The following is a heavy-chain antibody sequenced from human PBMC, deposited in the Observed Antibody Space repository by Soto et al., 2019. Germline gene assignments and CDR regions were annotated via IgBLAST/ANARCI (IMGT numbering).Heavy chain of an antibody. CDR1: GYTFTSYY. CDR3: ARGALTIFGVVIINPHYYYGMDV. V-gene: IGHV1-46*01. D-gene: IGHD3-3*01. J-gene: IGHJ6*02. Sequence: QVQLVQSGAEVKKPGASVKVSCKASGYTFTSYYMHWVRQAPGQGLEWMGIINPSGGSTSYAQKFQGRVTMTRDTSTSPVYMELSSLRSEDTAVYYCARGALTIFGVVIINPHYYYGMDVWGQGTTVTVSS. CDR2: INPSGGST.